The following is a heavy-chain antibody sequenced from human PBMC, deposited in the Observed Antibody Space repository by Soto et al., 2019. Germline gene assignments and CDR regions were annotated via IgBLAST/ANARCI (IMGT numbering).Heavy chain of an antibody. D-gene: IGHD6-13*01. V-gene: IGHV4-31*03. CDR1: GGSVSSGFYY. CDR3: ARPTSSPWYYRTFDP. J-gene: IGHJ5*02. CDR2: IDHSGST. Sequence: PSETLSLTCTVSGGSVSSGFYYWSWIRQHPAKGLEWIGCIDHSGSTHHNPSLRGRFAVSVSRSANHFSLKLSPVTAADTAVYYCARPTSSPWYYRTFDPCGQGTLVTV.